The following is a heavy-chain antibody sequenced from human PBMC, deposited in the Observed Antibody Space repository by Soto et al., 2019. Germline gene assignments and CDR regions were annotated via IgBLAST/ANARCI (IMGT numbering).Heavy chain of an antibody. CDR1: GFSLSNARMG. V-gene: IGHV2-26*01. CDR2: IFSNDEK. D-gene: IGHD6-19*01. CDR3: ARGRDIREWLFGPGWFDP. J-gene: IGHJ5*02. Sequence: QVTLKEPGPVLLNPPETLTLTSTVSGFSLSNARMGVSWIRQPPGKALEWLEHIFSNDEKSYSTSLKSRLTISKDTSKSQVVLTMTNMDPVDTATYYCARGRDIREWLFGPGWFDPWGQGTLVTVSS.